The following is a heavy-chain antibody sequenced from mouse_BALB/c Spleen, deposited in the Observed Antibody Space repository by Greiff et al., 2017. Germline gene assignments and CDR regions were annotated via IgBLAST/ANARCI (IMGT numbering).Heavy chain of an antibody. CDR3: AIYYRYAWFAY. CDR2: ISYSGST. V-gene: IGHV3-2*02. J-gene: IGHJ3*01. D-gene: IGHD2-14*01. CDR1: GYSITSDYA. Sequence: EVNLVESGPGLVKPSQSLSLTCTVTGYSITSDYAWNWIRQFPGNKLEWMGYISYSGSTSYNPSLKSRISITRDTSKNQFFLQLNSVTTEDTATYYCAIYYRYAWFAYWGQGTLVTVSA.